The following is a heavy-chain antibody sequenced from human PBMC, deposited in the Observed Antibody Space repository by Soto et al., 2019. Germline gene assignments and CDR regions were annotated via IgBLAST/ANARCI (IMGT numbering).Heavy chain of an antibody. CDR1: GFTFSSYA. J-gene: IGHJ6*03. CDR3: AKKRKGITIFGVALVMDV. CDR2: ISGSGGST. D-gene: IGHD3-3*01. Sequence: GGSLRLSCAASGFTFSSYAMSWVRQAPGKGLEWVSAISGSGGSTYYADSVKGRFTISRDNSKNTLYLQMNSLRAEDTAVYYCAKKRKGITIFGVALVMDVWGKGTTVTVSS. V-gene: IGHV3-23*01.